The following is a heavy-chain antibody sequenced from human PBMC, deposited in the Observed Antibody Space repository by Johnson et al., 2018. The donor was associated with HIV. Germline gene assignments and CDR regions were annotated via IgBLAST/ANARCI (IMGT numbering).Heavy chain of an antibody. D-gene: IGHD5-18*01. V-gene: IGHV3-30*02. Sequence: QVQLVESGGGVVQPGGSLRVSCAASGFTLSNYGIHWVRQAPGKGPEWVAFIRYDGDNKDYSDSVKGRFTISRDNSKNTVDLQMNSLRAEDTAVYYCARAYSYGVFDIWGQGTMVTVS. J-gene: IGHJ3*02. CDR2: IRYDGDNK. CDR3: ARAYSYGVFDI. CDR1: GFTLSNYG.